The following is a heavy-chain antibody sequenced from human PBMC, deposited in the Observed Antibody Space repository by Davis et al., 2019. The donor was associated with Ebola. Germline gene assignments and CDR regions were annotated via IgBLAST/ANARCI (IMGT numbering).Heavy chain of an antibody. V-gene: IGHV5-10-1*01. CDR3: ARRDQNYYYGMDV. J-gene: IGHJ6*02. Sequence: PGGSLRLSCKASGYSSPTYWISWVRHMPGRGLEWIGRIDPSDSYTDYSPSFQGHVSISADKSTNTAYLQWRSLQPSDTAIYYCARRDQNYYYGMDVWGQGTTVTVSS. CDR1: GYSSPTYW. CDR2: IDPSDSYT.